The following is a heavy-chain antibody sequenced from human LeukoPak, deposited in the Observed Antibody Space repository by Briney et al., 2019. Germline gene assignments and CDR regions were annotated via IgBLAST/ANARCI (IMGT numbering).Heavy chain of an antibody. J-gene: IGHJ4*02. D-gene: IGHD3-3*01. CDR2: IIPILGIA. Sequence: SVKVSCKASGGTFSSYAISWVRQAPGQGLEWMGRIIPILGIANYAQKFQGRVTITADKSTSTAYMELSSLRSEDTAVYYCARDGYYDFWSAADYWGQGTLVTVSS. V-gene: IGHV1-69*04. CDR3: ARDGYYDFWSAADY. CDR1: GGTFSSYA.